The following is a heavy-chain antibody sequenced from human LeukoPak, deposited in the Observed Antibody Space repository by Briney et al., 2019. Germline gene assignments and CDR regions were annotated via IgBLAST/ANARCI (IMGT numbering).Heavy chain of an antibody. CDR3: ARRAPGIAVGGEYYFDY. CDR1: GFTVSSNY. V-gene: IGHV3-7*01. D-gene: IGHD6-19*01. Sequence: GGSLRLSCAASGFTVSSNYMSWVRQAPGKGLEWVANIKQDGSEKYYVDSVKGRFTISRDNAKNSLYLQMNSLRAEDTAVYYCARRAPGIAVGGEYYFDYWGQGTLVTVSS. CDR2: IKQDGSEK. J-gene: IGHJ4*02.